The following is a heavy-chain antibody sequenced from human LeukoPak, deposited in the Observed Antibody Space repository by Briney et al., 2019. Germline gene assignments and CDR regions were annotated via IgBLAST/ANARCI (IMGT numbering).Heavy chain of an antibody. CDR1: GVTFSSYV. J-gene: IGHJ4*02. Sequence: PGGSLRLSCEASGVTFSSYVMSWVRQAPGKGPEWVSGISGSGGGTYYADSVKGRFAISRDNAKNSLYLQMNSLRAEDTAVYYCASPPRPDDSSGSNRDYWGQGTLVTVSS. V-gene: IGHV3-23*01. D-gene: IGHD3-22*01. CDR2: ISGSGGGT. CDR3: ASPPRPDDSSGSNRDY.